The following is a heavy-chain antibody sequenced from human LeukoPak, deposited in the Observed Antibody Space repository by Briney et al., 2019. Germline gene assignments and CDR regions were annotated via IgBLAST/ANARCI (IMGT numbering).Heavy chain of an antibody. CDR2: IKSETDGGTT. CDR3: TPSIAVAGSLDY. J-gene: IGHJ4*02. CDR1: GFTVSSNY. Sequence: PGGSLRLSCAASGFTVSSNYMSWVRQAPGKGLEWVGRIKSETDGGTTDYAAPVKGRFTISRDDSKNTLNLQMNSLKTEDTAVYYCTPSIAVAGSLDYWGQGTLVTVSS. V-gene: IGHV3-15*01. D-gene: IGHD6-19*01.